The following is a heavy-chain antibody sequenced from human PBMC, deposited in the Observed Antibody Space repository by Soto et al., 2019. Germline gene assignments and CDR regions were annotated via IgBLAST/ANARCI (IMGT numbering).Heavy chain of an antibody. Sequence: SETLSLTCAVYGGSFSGYXGSWIRQPPGKGLEWIGEINHSGSTXXXXSLKSRVTISVDTSKNQFXLKLSSVTAADXXXXXFARRSRXXXXXXFDPWGQGTLV. CDR3: ARRSRXXXXXXFDP. V-gene: IGHV4-34*01. CDR1: GGSFSGYX. CDR2: INHSGST. J-gene: IGHJ5*02.